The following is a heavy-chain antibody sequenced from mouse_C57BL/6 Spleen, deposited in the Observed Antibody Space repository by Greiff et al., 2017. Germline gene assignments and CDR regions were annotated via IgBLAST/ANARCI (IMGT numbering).Heavy chain of an antibody. Sequence: VQLVESGAELVRPGASVKLSCKASGYTFTDYYINWVKQRPGQGLEWIARIYPGSGNTYYNEKFKGKATLTAEKASSTAYMQLSSLTSEDSAVYFCARASGSRFDYWGQGTTLTVSS. V-gene: IGHV1-76*01. CDR1: GYTFTDYY. CDR2: IYPGSGNT. J-gene: IGHJ2*01. D-gene: IGHD1-1*01. CDR3: ARASGSRFDY.